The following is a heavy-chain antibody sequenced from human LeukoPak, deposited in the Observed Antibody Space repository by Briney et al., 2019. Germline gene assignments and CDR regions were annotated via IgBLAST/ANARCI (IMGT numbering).Heavy chain of an antibody. CDR3: AGCDYGSGSYRTYYYYMDV. J-gene: IGHJ6*03. Sequence: SETLSLTCAVYGGSFSGYYWSWIRQPPGKGLEWIGEINHSGSTNYNPSLKSRVTMSVDTSKNQFSLKLSSVTAADTAVYYCAGCDYGSGSYRTYYYYMDVWGKGTTVTISS. CDR1: GGSFSGYY. CDR2: INHSGST. V-gene: IGHV4-34*01. D-gene: IGHD3-10*01.